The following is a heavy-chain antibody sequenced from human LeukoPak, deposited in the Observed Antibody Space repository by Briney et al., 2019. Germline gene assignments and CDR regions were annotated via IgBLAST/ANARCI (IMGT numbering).Heavy chain of an antibody. Sequence: GGSLRLSCAASGFTFSSYWMSWVRQAPGKGLEWVANIKQDGSEKYYVDSVKGRFTISRDNAKNSLYLQMNSLRGEDTAVYYCVGEGIVEPAATEGFDAWGQGTLVTVSS. J-gene: IGHJ5*02. D-gene: IGHD2-2*01. CDR3: VGEGIVEPAATEGFDA. CDR1: GFTFSSYW. V-gene: IGHV3-7*01. CDR2: IKQDGSEK.